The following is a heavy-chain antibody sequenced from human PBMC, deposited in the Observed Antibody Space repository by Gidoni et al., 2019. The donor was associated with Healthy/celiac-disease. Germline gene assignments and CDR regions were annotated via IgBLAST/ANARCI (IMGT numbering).Heavy chain of an antibody. CDR3: ARVGVQGYCSGGSCYYYYYYMDV. J-gene: IGHJ6*03. V-gene: IGHV3-21*01. CDR2: ISSSSSYI. CDR1: GLTFSSYS. Sequence: EVQLVESGGGLVKPGGSLRLSCAASGLTFSSYSMNWVRQAPGKGLEWVSSISSSSSYIYYADSVKSRFTIYRDNAKNSLYLQMNSLRAEDTAVYYCARVGVQGYCSGGSCYYYYYYMDVWGKGTTVTVSS. D-gene: IGHD2-15*01.